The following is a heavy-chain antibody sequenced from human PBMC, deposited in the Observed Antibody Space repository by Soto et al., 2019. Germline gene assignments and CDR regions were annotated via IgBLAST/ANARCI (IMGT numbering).Heavy chain of an antibody. CDR3: AKKVLFVPAAPSDGFHP. Sequence: GSLRLSCAASGFTFGSYAMSWVRQPPGKGLEWLSGISGSGGSKYYADSVKGRFTIYRDNYRSTVSLKINTLRPEDTAFFYWAKKVLFVPAAPSDGFHPGGQGTLVTVSS. CDR1: GFTFGSYA. V-gene: IGHV3-23*01. D-gene: IGHD2-2*01. CDR2: ISGSGGSK. J-gene: IGHJ5*02.